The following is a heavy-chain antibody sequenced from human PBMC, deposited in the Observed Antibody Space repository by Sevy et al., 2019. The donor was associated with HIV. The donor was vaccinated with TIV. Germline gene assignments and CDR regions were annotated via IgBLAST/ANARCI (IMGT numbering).Heavy chain of an antibody. CDR2: ISSSSSTI. Sequence: GGSLRLSCAASRFTFSSYSMNWVRQAPGKGLEWVSYISSSSSTIYYADSVKGRFTISRDNAKNSLYLQMNSLRDEDTAVYYCARDLIAVAGLGWFDPWGQGTLVTVSS. J-gene: IGHJ5*02. V-gene: IGHV3-48*02. D-gene: IGHD6-19*01. CDR1: RFTFSSYS. CDR3: ARDLIAVAGLGWFDP.